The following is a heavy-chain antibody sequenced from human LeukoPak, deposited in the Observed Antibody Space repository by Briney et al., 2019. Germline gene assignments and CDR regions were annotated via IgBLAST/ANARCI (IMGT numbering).Heavy chain of an antibody. CDR3: AKPRGSWSAEDYAFDI. CDR2: IWYGGSNK. V-gene: IGHV3-30*02. D-gene: IGHD6-13*01. J-gene: IGHJ3*02. Sequence: GGSLRLSCAASGFTFSSYGMHWVRQAPGKGLEWVAVIWYGGSNKYYADSVKGRFTISRDNSKNTLYLQMNSLRAEDTAVYYCAKPRGSWSAEDYAFDIWGQGTMVTVSS. CDR1: GFTFSSYG.